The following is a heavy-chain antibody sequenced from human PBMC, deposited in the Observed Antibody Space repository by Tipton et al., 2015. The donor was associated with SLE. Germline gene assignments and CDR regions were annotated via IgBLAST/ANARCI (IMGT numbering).Heavy chain of an antibody. D-gene: IGHD4-17*01. CDR3: ARRVGYGDYPGGYDY. J-gene: IGHJ4*02. CDR1: GGTSRDYF. Sequence: TLSLTCAVYGGTSRDYFWSWIRQPPGKGLEWIGEVSHRGTTNYNPSLDSRVTISLDRFNNQFTLKMTSVTAADTAVYYCARRVGYGDYPGGYDYWGQGTLVTVSS. V-gene: IGHV4-34*01. CDR2: VSHRGTT.